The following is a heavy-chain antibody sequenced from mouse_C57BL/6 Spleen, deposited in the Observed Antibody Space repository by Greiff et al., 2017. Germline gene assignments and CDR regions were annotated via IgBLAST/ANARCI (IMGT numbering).Heavy chain of an antibody. CDR1: GYTFTDYE. D-gene: IGHD1-1*01. Sequence: QVQLQQSGAELVRPGASVTLSCKASGYTFTDYEMHWVKQTPVHGLEWIGAIDPETGGTAYNQKFKGKAILTADKSSSTAYMELRSLTSEDSAVYYCTNLLLRPYFDYWGQGTTLTVSS. V-gene: IGHV1-15*01. J-gene: IGHJ2*01. CDR2: IDPETGGT. CDR3: TNLLLRPYFDY.